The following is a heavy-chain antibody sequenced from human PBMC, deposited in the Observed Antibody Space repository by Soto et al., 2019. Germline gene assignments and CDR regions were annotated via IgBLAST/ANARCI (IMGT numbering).Heavy chain of an antibody. CDR1: GFTFDDYA. V-gene: IGHV3-9*01. J-gene: IGHJ1*01. CDR3: AKDVHSGYETSRIQH. CDR2: ISWNSGSI. D-gene: IGHD5-12*01. Sequence: PGGSLRLSCAASGFTFDDYAMHWVRQAPGKGLEWVSGISWNSGSIGYADSVKGRFTISRDNAKNSLYLQMNSLRAEDTALYYCAKDVHSGYETSRIQHWGQGTLVTVSS.